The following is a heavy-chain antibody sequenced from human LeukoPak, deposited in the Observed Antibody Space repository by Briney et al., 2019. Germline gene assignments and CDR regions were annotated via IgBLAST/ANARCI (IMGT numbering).Heavy chain of an antibody. V-gene: IGHV4-59*01. D-gene: IGHD2-15*01. CDR1: GGSFSGYY. CDR2: VYYSGST. Sequence: PSETLSLTCVVSGGSFSGYYWGWIRQPPGRGLEWIGYVYYSGSTNYNPSFKSRITISVDTSRNQFSLQLSSVTAADTAVYYCARIHRYCSGGACYVLDNWGQGTLVAV. CDR3: ARIHRYCSGGACYVLDN. J-gene: IGHJ4*02.